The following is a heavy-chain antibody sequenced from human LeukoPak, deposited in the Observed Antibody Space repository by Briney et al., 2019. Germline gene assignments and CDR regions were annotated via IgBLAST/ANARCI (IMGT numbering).Heavy chain of an antibody. D-gene: IGHD1-1*01. V-gene: IGHV4-34*01. J-gene: IGHJ4*02. CDR1: GVSFSSYY. CDR2: INHRGDA. Sequence: PSETLSLTCAVYGVSFSSYYWSWLRQSPGKGLEWIAEINHRGDANYNASVKSRVTISVDTSKNQFSLKLTSLTAADTAVYFCARGPTISETGYFDSWGQGTQVTVSS. CDR3: ARGPTISETGYFDS.